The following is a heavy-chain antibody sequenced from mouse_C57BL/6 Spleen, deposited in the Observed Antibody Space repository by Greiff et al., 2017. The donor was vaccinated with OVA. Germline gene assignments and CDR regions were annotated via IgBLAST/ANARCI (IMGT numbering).Heavy chain of an antibody. J-gene: IGHJ1*03. CDR2: IRSKSNNYAT. CDR3: VRHQDYYGYDWYFDV. D-gene: IGHD2-2*01. CDR1: GFSFNTYA. Sequence: EVQLVESGGGLVQPKGSLKLSCAASGFSFNTYAMNWVRQAPGKGLEWVARIRSKSNNYATYYADSVKDRFTISRDDSESMLYLQMNNLKTEDTAMYYCVRHQDYYGYDWYFDVWGTGTTVTVSS. V-gene: IGHV10-1*01.